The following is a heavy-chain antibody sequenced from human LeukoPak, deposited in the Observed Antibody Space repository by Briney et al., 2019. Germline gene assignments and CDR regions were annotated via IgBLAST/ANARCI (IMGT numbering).Heavy chain of an antibody. CDR1: GYTFTGYY. V-gene: IGHV1-2*02. Sequence: ASVKVSCKASGYTFTGYYMHWVRQAPGQGLEWMGWINPNSGGTNYAQKFQGRVTMTRDTSISTAYMELSRLRSDDTAVYYCASQYYDILTGYYGLDYWGQGTLVTVSS. CDR2: INPNSGGT. J-gene: IGHJ4*02. CDR3: ASQYYDILTGYYGLDY. D-gene: IGHD3-9*01.